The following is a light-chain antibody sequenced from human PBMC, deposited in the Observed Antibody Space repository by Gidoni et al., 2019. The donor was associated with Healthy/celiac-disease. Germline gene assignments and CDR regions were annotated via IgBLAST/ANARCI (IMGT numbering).Light chain of an antibody. Sequence: QSALTQPASVSGSPGQSIPISCTGTSSDVGSYNLVSWYQQHPGKAPKLMLYEGSKRPSGVSNRFSGSKSGNTASLTISGLQAEDEADYYCCSYAGSSTPYVFGTGTKVTVL. V-gene: IGLV2-23*01. CDR2: EGS. CDR3: CSYAGSSTPYV. CDR1: SSDVGSYNL. J-gene: IGLJ1*01.